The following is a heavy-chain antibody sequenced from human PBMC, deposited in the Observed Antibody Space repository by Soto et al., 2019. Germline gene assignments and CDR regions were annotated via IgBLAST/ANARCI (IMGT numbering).Heavy chain of an antibody. D-gene: IGHD5-12*01. V-gene: IGHV3-74*01. CDR1: GFTFSSYW. CDR2: INSDGSST. Sequence: GGSLRLSCAASGFTFSSYWMHWVRQAPGKGLVWVSRINSDGSSTSYADSVKGRFTISRDNAKNTLYLQMNSLRAEDTAVYYCARDPTSISGYDPRPIDYWGQGTLVNVSS. J-gene: IGHJ4*02. CDR3: ARDPTSISGYDPRPIDY.